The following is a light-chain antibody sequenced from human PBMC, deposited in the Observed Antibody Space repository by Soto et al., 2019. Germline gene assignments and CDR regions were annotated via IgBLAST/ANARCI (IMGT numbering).Light chain of an antibody. V-gene: IGKV3-15*01. CDR2: DAS. CDR1: QSVNRH. Sequence: EIVMTQSPATLSVSPGERATLSCRASQSVNRHLAWYQQKPGQAPRLLIYDASTRDNGIPARFSGSGSGTDFTLTISSLQSEDFAVYYCEQYDSWPTFGQGTKVEIK. J-gene: IGKJ1*01. CDR3: EQYDSWPT.